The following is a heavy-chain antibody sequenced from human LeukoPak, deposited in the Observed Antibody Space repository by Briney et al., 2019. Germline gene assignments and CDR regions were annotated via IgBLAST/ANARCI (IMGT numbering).Heavy chain of an antibody. CDR2: ISSSSTYI. V-gene: IGHV3-21*01. CDR3: AREEGAYCGGDCYPYYYYGMDV. J-gene: IGHJ6*02. Sequence: GGSLRLSCAASGFTFSSYNMNWVRQAPGKGLEWVSSISSSSTYIYYADSVKGRFTISRDNAKNSLYLQMNSLRAEGTAVYYCAREEGAYCGGDCYPYYYYGMDVWGQGTTVTVSS. D-gene: IGHD2-21*02. CDR1: GFTFSSYN.